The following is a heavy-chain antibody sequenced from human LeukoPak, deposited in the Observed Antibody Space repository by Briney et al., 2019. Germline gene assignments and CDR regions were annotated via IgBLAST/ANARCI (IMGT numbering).Heavy chain of an antibody. Sequence: GGSLRLSCAASGFTFSNYYMSWVRQAPGKGLEWVANIKQDGSEKYYVDSVKGRFTISRDNAKNSLYLQMNSLRAEDTAVYYCARGSSLYYYDSSPTYYFDYWGQGTLVTVSS. J-gene: IGHJ4*02. CDR3: ARGSSLYYYDSSPTYYFDY. CDR2: IKQDGSEK. D-gene: IGHD3-22*01. CDR1: GFTFSNYY. V-gene: IGHV3-7*01.